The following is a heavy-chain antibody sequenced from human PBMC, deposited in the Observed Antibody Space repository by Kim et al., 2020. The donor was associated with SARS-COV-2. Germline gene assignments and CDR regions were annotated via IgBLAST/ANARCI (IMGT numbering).Heavy chain of an antibody. Sequence: DSVKGRFTISRDNAKNSLYLQMNSLRAEDTALYYCAKDKSYDILTGYCDYWGQGTLVTVSS. V-gene: IGHV3-9*01. J-gene: IGHJ4*02. D-gene: IGHD3-9*01. CDR3: AKDKSYDILTGYCDY.